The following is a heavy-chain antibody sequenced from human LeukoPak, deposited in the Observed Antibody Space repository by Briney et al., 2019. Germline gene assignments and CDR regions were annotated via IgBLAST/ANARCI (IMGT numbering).Heavy chain of an antibody. Sequence: SETLSLTCTVSGGSISSYYWSWSRQPPGKGLEWIGYIYYSGSTNYNPSLKSRVTISVDTSKNQFSLKLSSVTAADTAVYYCARLGTMVRGVIITAFDIWGQGTMVTVSS. V-gene: IGHV4-59*08. J-gene: IGHJ3*02. D-gene: IGHD3-10*01. CDR3: ARLGTMVRGVIITAFDI. CDR2: IYYSGST. CDR1: GGSISSYY.